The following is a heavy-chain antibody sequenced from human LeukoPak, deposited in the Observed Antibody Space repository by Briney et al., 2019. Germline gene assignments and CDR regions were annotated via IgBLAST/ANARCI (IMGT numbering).Heavy chain of an antibody. CDR1: GFTFSSYE. V-gene: IGHV3-48*03. D-gene: IGHD5-24*01. J-gene: IGHJ4*02. CDR3: SREGSDGYNFDY. CDR2: INPSGARI. Sequence: PGGSLRLSCAASGFTFSSYELIWVRQAPGRGLEWVSYINPSGARIYYADSVKGRFTISRDSAKNSLYLQMNSLRAEDTGVYYCSREGSDGYNFDYWGQGTLVTVSS.